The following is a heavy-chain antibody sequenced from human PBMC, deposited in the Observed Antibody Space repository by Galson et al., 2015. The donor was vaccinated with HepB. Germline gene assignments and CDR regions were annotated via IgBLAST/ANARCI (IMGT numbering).Heavy chain of an antibody. CDR2: IYSSGST. CDR3: ARAIGPGYSGYDWVY. V-gene: IGHV4-59*01. J-gene: IGHJ4*02. D-gene: IGHD5-12*01. Sequence: SETLSLTCTVAGGSISGYYWSWIRQPPGKGLEWIGYIYSSGSTNYNRSLKSRVTISADTSKNQIFLKLTSVTAADTAVYYCARAIGPGYSGYDWVYWGQGTLVTVSS. CDR1: GGSISGYY.